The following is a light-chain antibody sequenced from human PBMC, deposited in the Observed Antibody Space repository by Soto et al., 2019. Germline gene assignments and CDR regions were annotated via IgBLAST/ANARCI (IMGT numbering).Light chain of an antibody. Sequence: DIQMTQSPSSLSASVGDTVAITCRASQDIIDYLAWFQQRPGKAPKLLIYAASTLHTGVPSRFSGSGAGTDFTLTISSLQPEDAATYYFQKYDSAPHTFGQGTKVEIK. CDR1: QDIIDY. CDR3: QKYDSAPHT. J-gene: IGKJ1*01. CDR2: AAS. V-gene: IGKV1-27*01.